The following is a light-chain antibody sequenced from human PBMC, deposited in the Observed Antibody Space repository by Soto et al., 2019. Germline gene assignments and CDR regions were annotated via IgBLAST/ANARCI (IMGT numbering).Light chain of an antibody. CDR2: KAS. J-gene: IGKJ2*01. CDR1: QTIYNW. CDR3: QHYNSYPYT. Sequence: DIPMTQSPSTLSASVGDRVTITCRASQTIYNWLAWYQQRPGKAPNLLIYKASSLESGVSSRFSGSGFGTEFTLTISSLQPDDFATYYCQHYNSYPYTFGQGTKLEIK. V-gene: IGKV1-5*03.